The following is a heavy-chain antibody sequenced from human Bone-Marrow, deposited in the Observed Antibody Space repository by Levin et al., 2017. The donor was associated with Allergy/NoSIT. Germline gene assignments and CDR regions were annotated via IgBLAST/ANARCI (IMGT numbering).Heavy chain of an antibody. CDR2: ISSGSRTI. V-gene: IGHV3-48*02. D-gene: IGHD5-12*01. J-gene: IGHJ6*02. CDR1: GFTFSSYS. CDR3: ARDVAQDSGYSGYDTIRDYFFGMDV. Sequence: GGSLRLSCVASGFTFSSYSMNWVRQAPGKGLEWVAYISSGSRTIHYADSVKGRFTVSRDNAENSLYLQMNRLRDEDTAVYYCARDVAQDSGYSGYDTIRDYFFGMDVWGQGTTVTVSS.